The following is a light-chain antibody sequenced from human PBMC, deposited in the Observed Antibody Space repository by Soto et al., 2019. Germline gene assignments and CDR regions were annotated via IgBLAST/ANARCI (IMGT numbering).Light chain of an antibody. CDR2: DVS. Sequence: QSALTQPASVSGSPGQSITISCTGTSSDIGHYNYVSWYQQRPGKAPKLMIYDVSNRPSGVSDRFSGSKSGNTASLSISGLQAEDEADYYCSSHTRTSTQVFGAGTKLTVL. CDR3: SSHTRTSTQV. J-gene: IGLJ1*01. V-gene: IGLV2-14*01. CDR1: SSDIGHYNY.